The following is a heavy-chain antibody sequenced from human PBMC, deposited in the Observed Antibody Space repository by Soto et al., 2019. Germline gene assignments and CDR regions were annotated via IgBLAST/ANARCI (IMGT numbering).Heavy chain of an antibody. J-gene: IGHJ3*02. CDR1: GFTFGGYS. V-gene: IGHV3-21*01. CDR3: ARVYYDYIWGSYRYPSDDAFDI. D-gene: IGHD3-16*02. Sequence: GGSLRLSCAASGFTFGGYSVNWVRQAPGKGLEWVSSISSSSSYIYYADSVKGRFTISRDNAKNSLYLQMNSLRAEDTAVYYCARVYYDYIWGSYRYPSDDAFDIWGQGTMVTVSS. CDR2: ISSSSSYI.